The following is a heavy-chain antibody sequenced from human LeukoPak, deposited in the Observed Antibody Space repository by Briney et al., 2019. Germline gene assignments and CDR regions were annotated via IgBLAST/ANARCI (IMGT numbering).Heavy chain of an antibody. D-gene: IGHD2-2*01. CDR2: IYTSGST. J-gene: IGHJ3*02. Sequence: SGPTLVNPTQTLTLTCTFSGFSLSTSGMCVSWIRQPPGKALEWIGRIYTSGSTNYNPSLKSRVTMSVDTSKNQFSLKLSSVTAADTAVYYCARDLPPANAFDIWGQGTMVTVSS. V-gene: IGHV4-61*02. CDR1: GFSLSTSGMC. CDR3: ARDLPPANAFDI.